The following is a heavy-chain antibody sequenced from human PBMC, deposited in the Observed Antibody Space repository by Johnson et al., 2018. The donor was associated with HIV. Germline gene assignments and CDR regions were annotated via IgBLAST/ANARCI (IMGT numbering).Heavy chain of an antibody. CDR2: IDTDGSST. CDR1: GFTFSSYW. Sequence: VQLVESGGGVVQPGGSLRLSCAASGFTFSSYWMHWVRQAPGKGLVWVSRIDTDGSSTSYADSVKGRFTISRDNSKNTVYLQMNSLRVEDTAVYYCARDRGLDAFDIWGQGTMVTVSS. D-gene: IGHD3-10*01. V-gene: IGHV3-74*01. J-gene: IGHJ3*02. CDR3: ARDRGLDAFDI.